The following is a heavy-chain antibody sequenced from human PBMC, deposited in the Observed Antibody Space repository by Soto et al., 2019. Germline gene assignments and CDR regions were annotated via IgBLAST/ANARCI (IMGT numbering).Heavy chain of an antibody. CDR2: ISWNSGSI. J-gene: IGHJ4*02. V-gene: IGHV3-9*01. Sequence: GGSLRLSCAASGFTFDDYAMHWVRQAPGKGLEWVSGISWNSGSIGYADSVKGRFTISRDNAKNSLYLQMNSLRAEDTALYYCARSYCSGGSCYSSLFDYWGQGTLVTVS. CDR3: ARSYCSGGSCYSSLFDY. D-gene: IGHD2-15*01. CDR1: GFTFDDYA.